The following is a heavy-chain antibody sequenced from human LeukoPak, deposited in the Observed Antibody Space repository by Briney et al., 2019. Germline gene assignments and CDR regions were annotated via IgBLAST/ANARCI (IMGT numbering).Heavy chain of an antibody. Sequence: GESLKISCKGSGYRFTDYWIAWVRQMPGKGLEWMGIIYPDDSDIRYSPSFQGQVTISADKSISTAYLQWSSLKASDTAMYYCARRPDYYDSSGYLDYWGQGTLVTVSS. CDR2: IYPDDSDI. CDR1: GYRFTDYW. V-gene: IGHV5-51*01. CDR3: ARRPDYYDSSGYLDY. D-gene: IGHD3-22*01. J-gene: IGHJ4*02.